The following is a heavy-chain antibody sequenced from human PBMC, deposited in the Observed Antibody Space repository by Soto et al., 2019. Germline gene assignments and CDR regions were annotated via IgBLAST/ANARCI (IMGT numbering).Heavy chain of an antibody. Sequence: ASVKASCKASGATFSSYAISWVQQAPGQGLEWMGGIVPIFGTANYAQKCQGRVTITADKSTSTAYMELSSLRSEDTAVYYCALHRSIAARGAHFDYWGQGTLVTVSS. J-gene: IGHJ4*02. CDR1: GATFSSYA. CDR3: ALHRSIAARGAHFDY. CDR2: IVPIFGTA. D-gene: IGHD6-6*01. V-gene: IGHV1-69*06.